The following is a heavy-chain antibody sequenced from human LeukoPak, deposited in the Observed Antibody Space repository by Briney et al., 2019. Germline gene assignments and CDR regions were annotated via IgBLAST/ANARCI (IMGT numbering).Heavy chain of an antibody. CDR1: GGSFSSGSYY. CDR3: ARDYGDYLSYFDY. V-gene: IGHV4-61*01. CDR2: IYYSGST. J-gene: IGHJ4*02. Sequence: SETLSLTCTVSGGSFSSGSYYWSWIRQPPGTGLEWIGYIYYSGSTNYNPSLKSRVTISVDTSKNQFSLKLSSVTAADTAVYYCARDYGDYLSYFDYWGQGTLVTVSS. D-gene: IGHD4-17*01.